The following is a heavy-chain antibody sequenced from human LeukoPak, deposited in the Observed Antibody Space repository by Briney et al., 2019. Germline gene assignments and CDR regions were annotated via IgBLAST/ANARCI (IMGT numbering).Heavy chain of an antibody. CDR2: IYYSGST. V-gene: IGHV4-59*12. Sequence: SETLSLTCTVSGGSISSYYWSWIRQPPGKGLEWIGYIYYSGSTNYNPSLKSRVTISVDTSKNQFSLKLSSVTAADTAVYYARLAYSSGWYYFDYWGQGTLVTVSS. J-gene: IGHJ4*02. CDR3: RLAYSSGWYYFDY. CDR1: GGSISSYY. D-gene: IGHD6-19*01.